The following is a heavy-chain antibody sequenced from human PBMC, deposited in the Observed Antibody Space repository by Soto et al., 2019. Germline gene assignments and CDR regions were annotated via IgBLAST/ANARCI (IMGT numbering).Heavy chain of an antibody. J-gene: IGHJ4*02. CDR2: IYYSGST. CDR3: ARVSCTSARCSPYFDY. V-gene: IGHV4-31*03. Sequence: QVQLQESGPGLVKPSQTLSLTCTVSGGSISSGGYYWSWIRQHPGQGLEWIGYIYYSGSTYYNPSLNSRVSISVDTSENQFSVKLSSVTAADTALYYCARVSCTSARCSPYFDYWGQGTLVTVSS. CDR1: GGSISSGGYY. D-gene: IGHD2-2*01.